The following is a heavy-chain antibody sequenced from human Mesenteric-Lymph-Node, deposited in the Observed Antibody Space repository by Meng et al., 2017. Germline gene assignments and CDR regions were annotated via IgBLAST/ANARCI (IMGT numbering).Heavy chain of an antibody. V-gene: IGHV1-69*01. CDR1: GGTFSSYA. CDR2: IIPIFGTA. D-gene: IGHD3-22*01. J-gene: IGHJ5*02. CDR3: AREWDYYDSSGYYYWFDP. Sequence: QGGRVQSGVELKKPGSSVKVSCKASGGTFSSYAISWVRQAPGQGLEWMGGIIPIFGTANYAQKFQGRVTITADESTSTAYMELSSLRSEDTAVYYCAREWDYYDSSGYYYWFDPWGQGTLVTVSS.